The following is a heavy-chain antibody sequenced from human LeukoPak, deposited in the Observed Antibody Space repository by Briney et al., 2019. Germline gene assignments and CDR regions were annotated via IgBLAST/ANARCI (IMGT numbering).Heavy chain of an antibody. CDR3: AKALLDAFDI. Sequence: PGGSLRLSCAAYGFTFSSYGRHWVRQAPGKGLEWVAVISYDGSNKYYADSVKGRFTISRDNSKNKLYLQMNSLRADDTAVYYCAKALLDAFDIWGQGTMVTVSS. CDR2: ISYDGSNK. J-gene: IGHJ3*02. V-gene: IGHV3-30*18. CDR1: GFTFSSYG.